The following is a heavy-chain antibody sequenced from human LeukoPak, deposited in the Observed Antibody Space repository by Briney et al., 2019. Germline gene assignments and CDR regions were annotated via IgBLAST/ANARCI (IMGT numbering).Heavy chain of an antibody. CDR1: GYTLTELS. D-gene: IGHD3-22*01. CDR3: ATESYYYDSSGQGY. V-gene: IGHV1-24*01. CDR2: FDPEDGET. J-gene: IGHJ4*02. Sequence: ASVKVSCKVSGYTLTELSMHWVRQAPGKGLEWMGGFDPEDGETIYAQKFQGRVTMTEDTSTDTAYMEPSSLRSEDTAVYYCATESYYYDSSGQGYWGQGTLVTVSS.